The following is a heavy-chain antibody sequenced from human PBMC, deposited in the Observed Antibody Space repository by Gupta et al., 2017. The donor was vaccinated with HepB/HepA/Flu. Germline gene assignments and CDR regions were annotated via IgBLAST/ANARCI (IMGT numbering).Heavy chain of an antibody. J-gene: IGHJ3*02. CDR1: GFTFSTYA. CDR2: ISDDGYNE. V-gene: IGHV3-30-3*01. Sequence: QVHLVESGGDVVQPGRSLRLSCAASGFTFSTYAFHWVRRAPGKGLEWVSSISDDGYNEYYAVPVKGRFTISRDNSKNTVYLQMNSLRPEDTAVYYCARERWSGSYYTDTFDMWGQGTMVTVS. D-gene: IGHD3-10*01. CDR3: ARERWSGSYYTDTFDM.